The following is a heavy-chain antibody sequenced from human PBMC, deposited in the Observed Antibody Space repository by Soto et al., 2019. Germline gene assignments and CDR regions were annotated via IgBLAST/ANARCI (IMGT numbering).Heavy chain of an antibody. J-gene: IGHJ6*02. CDR2: ISSSSSYI. V-gene: IGHV3-21*01. D-gene: IGHD4-17*01. CDR3: ARVLGDYGDYSYYYYGMDV. CDR1: GFTFSSYS. Sequence: GGSLRLSCAASGFTFSSYSMNWVRQAPGKGLEWVSSISSSSSYIYYADSVKGRFTISRDNAKNSLYLQMNSLRAEDTAVYYCARVLGDYGDYSYYYYGMDVWGQGTTVTVSS.